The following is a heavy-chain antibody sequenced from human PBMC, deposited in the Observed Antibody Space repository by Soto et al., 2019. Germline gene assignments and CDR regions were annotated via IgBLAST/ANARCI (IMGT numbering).Heavy chain of an antibody. CDR2: IYYSGST. J-gene: IGHJ5*02. Sequence: SETLSLTCTVSGGSVSSGSFYWSWIRQPPGKGLEWIAYIYYSGSTNYSPSLKSRVTISLDTSKYQFSLKLSSVTAADTAVYYCARGSRFLSPGSWGQGTLVTVSS. V-gene: IGHV4-61*01. CDR3: ARGSRFLSPGS. D-gene: IGHD3-3*01. CDR1: GGSVSSGSFY.